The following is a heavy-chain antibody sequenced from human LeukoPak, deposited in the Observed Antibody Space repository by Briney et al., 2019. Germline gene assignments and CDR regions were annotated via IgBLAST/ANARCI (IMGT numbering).Heavy chain of an antibody. CDR2: MSGSGGST. D-gene: IGHD4-17*01. CDR1: GFTFSSYA. J-gene: IGHJ6*02. Sequence: HPGGSLRLSCAASGFTFSSYAMSWVRQAPGKGLEWVSSMSGSGGSTYYADSVKGRFAISRDDSKNTLYLQMNSLRAEDTAVYYCGRVRYGELDVWGQGTTVTVSS. V-gene: IGHV3-23*01. CDR3: GRVRYGELDV.